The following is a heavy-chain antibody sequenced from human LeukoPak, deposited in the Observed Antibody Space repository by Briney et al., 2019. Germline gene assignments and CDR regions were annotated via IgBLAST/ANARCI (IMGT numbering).Heavy chain of an antibody. CDR3: ARVPVVVITTDAFDI. J-gene: IGHJ3*02. V-gene: IGHV1-46*01. Sequence: GASVKVSCKASGYTFTSYYMHWVRQAPGQGLEWMGIINPSGSSTSYAQKFQGRVTLTRDMSTSTVYMELSSLRSEDTAVYYCARVPVVVITTDAFDIWGQGTMVTVSS. CDR1: GYTFTSYY. CDR2: INPSGSST. D-gene: IGHD3-22*01.